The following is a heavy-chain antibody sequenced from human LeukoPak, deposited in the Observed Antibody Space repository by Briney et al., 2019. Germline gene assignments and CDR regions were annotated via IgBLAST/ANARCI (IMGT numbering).Heavy chain of an antibody. CDR3: ARGHPDYDSSGYYCCYFDY. CDR2: ISSSSSYI. J-gene: IGHJ4*02. D-gene: IGHD3-22*01. V-gene: IGHV3-21*01. CDR1: GFTFSSYS. Sequence: PGGSLRLSCAASGFTFSSYSMNWVRQAPGKGLEWVSSISSSSSYIYYADSVKGRFTISRDNAKNSLYLQMNSLRAEDTAVYYCARGHPDYDSSGYYCCYFDYWGQGTLVTVSS.